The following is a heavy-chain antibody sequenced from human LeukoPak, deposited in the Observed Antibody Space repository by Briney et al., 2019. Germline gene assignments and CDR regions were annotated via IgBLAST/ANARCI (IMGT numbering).Heavy chain of an antibody. CDR1: GFTFSYYA. CDR3: AKGRTMIVVSFDY. CDR2: ISGSGGST. Sequence: SGGSLRLSCAASGFTFSYYAMIWVRQAPGKGLEWVSVISGSGGSTYYADSVKGRFTISRDNSKNRLYLQMNSLRAEDTAVYYCAKGRTMIVVSFDYWGQGTLVTVSS. V-gene: IGHV3-23*01. D-gene: IGHD3-22*01. J-gene: IGHJ4*02.